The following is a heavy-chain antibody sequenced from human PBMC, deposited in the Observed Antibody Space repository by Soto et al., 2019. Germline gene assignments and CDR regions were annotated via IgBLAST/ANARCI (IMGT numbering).Heavy chain of an antibody. Sequence: SVKVSCNXSGGTFSSYAISWVRQAPGQGLEWMRGIIPIFGTANYAEKIQGRVTITAVESTSTAYMGLSSLRSEDTAVYYCARPYGDYVGYYYYYGMDVWGQRPTVTV. CDR2: IIPIFGTA. V-gene: IGHV1-69*13. CDR3: ARPYGDYVGYYYYYGMDV. J-gene: IGHJ6*02. CDR1: GGTFSSYA. D-gene: IGHD4-17*01.